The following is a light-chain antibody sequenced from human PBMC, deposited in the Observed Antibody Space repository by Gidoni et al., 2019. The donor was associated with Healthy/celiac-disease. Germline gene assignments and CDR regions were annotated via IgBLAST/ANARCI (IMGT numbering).Light chain of an antibody. CDR2: DDS. CDR3: QVWDSSSDHYV. Sequence: SYVLTQPPSVSVAPGQTARITCGGNKIGSKSAHWYQQKPGQAPVLVVYDDSDRPSGIPERFSGSNSGNTATLTISRVEAGDEADYYCQVWDSSSDHYVFGTGTKVTVL. J-gene: IGLJ1*01. CDR1: KIGSKS. V-gene: IGLV3-21*02.